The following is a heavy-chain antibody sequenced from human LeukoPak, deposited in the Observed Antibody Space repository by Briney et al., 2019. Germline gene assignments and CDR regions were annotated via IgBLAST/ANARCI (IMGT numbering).Heavy chain of an antibody. CDR2: INPSGTGT. J-gene: IGHJ5*02. Sequence: ASVKVSCKASGYTITNNYMHWVRQSPGLGREGMGGINPSGTGTSYEQKFQGRITMSRDTSTSTVYMELSRLRSEDTAFYYCATDHSMANTAWWFDPWGQGTLVTVSS. V-gene: IGHV1-46*01. D-gene: IGHD5-24*01. CDR3: ATDHSMANTAWWFDP. CDR1: GYTITNNY.